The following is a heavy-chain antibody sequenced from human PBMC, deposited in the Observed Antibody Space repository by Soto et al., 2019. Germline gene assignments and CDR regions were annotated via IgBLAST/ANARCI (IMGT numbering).Heavy chain of an antibody. CDR2: IWYDGSNR. CDR3: ATFTFGGVDS. V-gene: IGHV3-33*01. CDR1: GFTFSTYA. D-gene: IGHD3-16*01. Sequence: QVQLVESGGGVVQPGRSLRLSCAASGFTFSTYAMHWVRQAPGKGLEWVALIWYDGSNRNYADSVKGRFTISRDNSKNTLYLQMTSLRAEDTAVYYCATFTFGGVDSWGQGTLVTVSS. J-gene: IGHJ4*02.